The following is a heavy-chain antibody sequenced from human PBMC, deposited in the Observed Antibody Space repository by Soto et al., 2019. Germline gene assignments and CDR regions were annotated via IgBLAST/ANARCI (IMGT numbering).Heavy chain of an antibody. Sequence: ASVKVSCKASGYTFSSYGISWVRQAPGQGLEWMGWISPYNGNTNYAQKLQGRVTMTTDTSTSTAYTELRSLRSEDTAVYYCARVSQRITMIVVVNYAFDIWGQGTMVTVSS. CDR3: ARVSQRITMIVVVNYAFDI. CDR2: ISPYNGNT. V-gene: IGHV1-18*01. CDR1: GYTFSSYG. D-gene: IGHD3-22*01. J-gene: IGHJ3*02.